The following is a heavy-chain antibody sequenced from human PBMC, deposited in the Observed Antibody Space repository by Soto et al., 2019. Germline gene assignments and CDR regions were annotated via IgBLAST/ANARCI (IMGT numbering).Heavy chain of an antibody. V-gene: IGHV3-23*01. CDR1: GFRLSDSA. J-gene: IGHJ6*03. CDR2: LTVTGDSA. Sequence: EVQLLESGGGLVQPGGSLRLSCAASGFRLSDSAVSWVRQAPGKGLEWVSSLTVTGDSAFDSDSVKGRFTIPRAISRTQLVLRMNSWGAKDTPEYYCAKNGCSNPLCYPNYYYVDVGGRGTPVTVSS. CDR3: AKNGCSNPLCYPNYYYVDV. D-gene: IGHD2-2*01.